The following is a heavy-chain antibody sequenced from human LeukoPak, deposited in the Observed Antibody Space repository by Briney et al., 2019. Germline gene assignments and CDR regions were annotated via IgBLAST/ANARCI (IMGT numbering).Heavy chain of an antibody. V-gene: IGHV4-4*08. CDR2: VSSSGST. Sequence: SETLSLTCTVSGGSITSYYWSWIRQPPGKGLEWIGCVSSSGSTNYNPSLKNRVTISVNTSKNQFSLRLSSVTAADAAVYYCASGEGGSSLDYWGQGTLVTVSS. D-gene: IGHD6-13*01. CDR3: ASGEGGSSLDY. CDR1: GGSITSYY. J-gene: IGHJ4*02.